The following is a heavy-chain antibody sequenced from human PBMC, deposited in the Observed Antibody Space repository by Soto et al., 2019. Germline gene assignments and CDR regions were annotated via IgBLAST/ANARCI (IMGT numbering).Heavy chain of an antibody. J-gene: IGHJ6*02. CDR3: AKSSSHEGYYYYYGMDV. V-gene: IGHV3-30*18. CDR2: ISYDGSNK. CDR1: GFTFSSYG. Sequence: PGGSLRLSCAASGFTFSSYGMHWVRQAPGKGLEWVAVISYDGSNKYYADSVKGRFTISRDNSKNTLYLQMNSLRAEDTAAYYCAKSSSHEGYYYYYGMDVWGQGTTVTVSS. D-gene: IGHD6-13*01.